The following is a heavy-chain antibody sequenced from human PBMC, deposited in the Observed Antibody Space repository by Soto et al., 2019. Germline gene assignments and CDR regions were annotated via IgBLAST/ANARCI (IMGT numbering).Heavy chain of an antibody. V-gene: IGHV3-21*01. D-gene: IGHD2-15*01. CDR3: ARDRGYDAHDFYYNAMDV. J-gene: IGHJ6*02. CDR2: IRGFSPYT. Sequence: GGSLRLSCISSGFTFRTYTMNWVRQAPGKGLEWVSGIRGFSPYTFYAESVKGRFTISRDNAKNSLFLQMNSLRAEDTAVYYCARDRGYDAHDFYYNAMDVWGQGTTVTVS. CDR1: GFTFRTYT.